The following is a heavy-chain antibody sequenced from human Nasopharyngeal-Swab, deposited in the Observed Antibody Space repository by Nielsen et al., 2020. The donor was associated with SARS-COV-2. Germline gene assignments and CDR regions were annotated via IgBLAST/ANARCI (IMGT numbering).Heavy chain of an antibody. CDR3: ARERDGDIVVVPAAMRYYYYGMDV. J-gene: IGHJ6*02. CDR2: INPGSGDT. D-gene: IGHD2-2*01. V-gene: IGHV1-2*06. Sequence: WARQAPGQGLEGMGRINPGSGDTYYAQKFQGRITVTGDTSISTAYMELSRLRSDDTAVYYCARERDGDIVVVPAAMRYYYYGMDVWGQGTTVTVSS.